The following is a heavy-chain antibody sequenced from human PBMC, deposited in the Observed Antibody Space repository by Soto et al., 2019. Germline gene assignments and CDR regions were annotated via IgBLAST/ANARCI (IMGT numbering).Heavy chain of an antibody. Sequence: SLRLSCTASGFTIRDHDMSWFRLAPGKGLEGIGYSSNSGSFTRYADSVKGRFSISRDNAKNSLYLQINSLRGDDMAIYYCVKSDDNYNALDHWGQGT. CDR2: SSNSGSFT. CDR3: VKSDDNYNALDH. D-gene: IGHD1-1*01. CDR1: GFTIRDHD. J-gene: IGHJ4*02. V-gene: IGHV3-11*06.